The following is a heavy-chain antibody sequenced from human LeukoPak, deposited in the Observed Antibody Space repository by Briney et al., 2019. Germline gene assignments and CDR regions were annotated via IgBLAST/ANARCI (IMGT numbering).Heavy chain of an antibody. D-gene: IGHD3-22*01. Sequence: PSETLSLTCAVYGGSFSGYSWSWIRQPPGKGLEWIREINHSGSTNYNPSLKSRVTISVDTSKNQFSLKLSSVTAADTAVYYCAGTYYYDSSGYYFFDYWGQGTLVTVSS. V-gene: IGHV4-34*01. CDR3: AGTYYYDSSGYYFFDY. CDR2: INHSGST. J-gene: IGHJ4*02. CDR1: GGSFSGYS.